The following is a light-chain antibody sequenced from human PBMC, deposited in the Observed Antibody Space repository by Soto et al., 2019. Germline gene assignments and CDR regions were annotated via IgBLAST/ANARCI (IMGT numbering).Light chain of an antibody. Sequence: QSALTQPRSVSRSPGQSVTISCTGTSSDVGGYKYVSWYQQHPGKVPKLMIYDVSKRPSGVPDRFSGSKSGNTASLTISGLQAEDEADYYCCSYAGSYTVVFGGGTKVTVL. CDR3: CSYAGSYTVV. CDR2: DVS. J-gene: IGLJ2*01. CDR1: SSDVGGYKY. V-gene: IGLV2-11*01.